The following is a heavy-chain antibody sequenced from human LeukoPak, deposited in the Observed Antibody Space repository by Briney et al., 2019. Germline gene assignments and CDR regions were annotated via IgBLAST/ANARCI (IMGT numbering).Heavy chain of an antibody. D-gene: IGHD2-2*01. Sequence: PSETLSLTCTVSGGSISSSSYYWGWIRQPPGKGLEWIGSIYYSGSTYYNPSLKSRVTISVDTSKNQFSLKLSSVTAADTAVYYCARQEGLAPDPGYCSSTSCRRYYFDYWGQGTLVTVSS. CDR1: GGSISSSSYY. CDR3: ARQEGLAPDPGYCSSTSCRRYYFDY. J-gene: IGHJ4*02. CDR2: IYYSGST. V-gene: IGHV4-39*01.